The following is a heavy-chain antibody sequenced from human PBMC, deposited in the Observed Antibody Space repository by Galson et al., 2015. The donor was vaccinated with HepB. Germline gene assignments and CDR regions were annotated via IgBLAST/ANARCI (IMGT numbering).Heavy chain of an antibody. Sequence: SLRLSCAASGFPFSNYAMNWVRQAPGKGLEWVSSISGSGDYIYDADSVKGRFAISRDNSEDTLYFQMNSLRAEDTATYYCAKMATPWDNSGYYYFDQWGQGTLVTVSS. J-gene: IGHJ4*02. CDR3: AKMATPWDNSGYYYFDQ. D-gene: IGHD3-22*01. CDR2: ISGSGDYI. V-gene: IGHV3-23*01. CDR1: GFPFSNYA.